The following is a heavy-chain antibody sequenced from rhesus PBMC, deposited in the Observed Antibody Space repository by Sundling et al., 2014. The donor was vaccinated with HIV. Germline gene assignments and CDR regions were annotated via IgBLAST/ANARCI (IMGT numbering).Heavy chain of an antibody. CDR2: LNWSGDTT. CDR1: GFTFDDYS. J-gene: IGHJ4*01. Sequence: EERLVESGGGVVQPGGSLRLSCAASGFTFDDYSMHWVRQVPGKGLEWVSGLNWSGDTTDYADSVKGRFTISRDNAKNSLYMQMNRLRPEDTAFYYCARGAGYQLPRTGVDYWGRGRSWSPSPQ. D-gene: IGHD4-29*01. CDR3: ARGAGYQLPRTGVDY. V-gene: IGHV3-201*01.